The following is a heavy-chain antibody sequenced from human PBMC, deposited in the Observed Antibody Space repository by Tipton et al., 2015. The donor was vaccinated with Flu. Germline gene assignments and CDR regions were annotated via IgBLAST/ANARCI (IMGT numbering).Heavy chain of an antibody. V-gene: IGHV3-9*01. J-gene: IGHJ6*02. D-gene: IGHD5-24*01. Sequence: SLRLPCAASGFNFDQYDMHWVRQAPGKGLEWVSGIGWDTVTLGYADSVKGRFTISRDNAKKSLYLEMHSLRAEDTALYYCAKETYTDNFYHYGMDVWGQGTTVTVSS. CDR1: GFNFDQYD. CDR2: IGWDTVTL. CDR3: AKETYTDNFYHYGMDV.